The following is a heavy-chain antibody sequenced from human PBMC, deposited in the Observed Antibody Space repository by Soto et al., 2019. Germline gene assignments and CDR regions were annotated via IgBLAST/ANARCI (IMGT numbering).Heavy chain of an antibody. Sequence: SETLSLTCTVSGGSISSYYWSWIRQPPGKGLEWIGYIYYSGSHNYNPSLKSRVTISVDTSKNQFSLKLSSVTAADTAVYYCARHSSSRWFDPWGQGTLVTVSS. J-gene: IGHJ5*02. V-gene: IGHV4-59*08. D-gene: IGHD6-6*01. CDR2: IYYSGSH. CDR3: ARHSSSRWFDP. CDR1: GGSISSYY.